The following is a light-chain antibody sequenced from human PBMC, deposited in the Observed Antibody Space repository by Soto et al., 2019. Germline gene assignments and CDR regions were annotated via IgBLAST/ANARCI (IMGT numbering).Light chain of an antibody. Sequence: EIVLTQSPGTLSLSPGERATLSCRASQSVSSNLAWYQQKPGQAPRLLIYGASTRATGIPARFSGSWSGTDFTLTISSLQPEDVAVYYCQQRSNWPPTFGQGNKWIS. J-gene: IGKJ1*01. CDR1: QSVSSN. CDR2: GAS. V-gene: IGKV3-11*01. CDR3: QQRSNWPPT.